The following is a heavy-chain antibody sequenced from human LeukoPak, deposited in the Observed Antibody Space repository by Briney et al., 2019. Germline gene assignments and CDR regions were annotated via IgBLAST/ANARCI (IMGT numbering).Heavy chain of an antibody. CDR2: ISASSKYI. CDR1: GFTFSTYG. J-gene: IGHJ4*02. CDR3: ARERDCGRTNCVAYFFDY. D-gene: IGHD2-2*01. Sequence: RGSLRLSCAASGFTFSTYGMDWVRQAPGKGLEWVSSISASSKYIWYADSVKGRFTISRDNARNSLYLQINSLRAEDTAVNYCARERDCGRTNCVAYFFDYWGQGTLVTASS. V-gene: IGHV3-21*01.